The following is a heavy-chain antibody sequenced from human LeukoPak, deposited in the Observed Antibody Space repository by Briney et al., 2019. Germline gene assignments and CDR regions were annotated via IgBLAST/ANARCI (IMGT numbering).Heavy chain of an antibody. D-gene: IGHD5-24*01. CDR3: VKASGDGYNYYGY. CDR1: GITFRNYG. Sequence: SGGSLRLSCVVSGITFRNYGMHWVRQAPGKGLEYVSAISSNGGSTYYADSVKGRFTISRDNSKNTLYLQMSSLGAEDTAVYYCVKASGDGYNYYGYWGQGTLVTVSS. CDR2: ISSNGGST. V-gene: IGHV3-64D*06. J-gene: IGHJ4*02.